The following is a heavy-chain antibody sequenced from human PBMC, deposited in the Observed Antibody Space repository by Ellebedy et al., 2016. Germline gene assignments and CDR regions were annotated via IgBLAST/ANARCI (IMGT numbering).Heavy chain of an antibody. Sequence: GGSLRLXXAASGFTFSSYAMSWVRQAPGKGLEWVSAISGSGGSTYYADSVKGRFTISRDNSKNTLYLQMNSLRAEDTAVYYCAKDLWGNPADCWGQGTLVTVSS. CDR2: ISGSGGST. CDR1: GFTFSSYA. CDR3: AKDLWGNPADC. J-gene: IGHJ4*02. D-gene: IGHD2-21*01. V-gene: IGHV3-23*01.